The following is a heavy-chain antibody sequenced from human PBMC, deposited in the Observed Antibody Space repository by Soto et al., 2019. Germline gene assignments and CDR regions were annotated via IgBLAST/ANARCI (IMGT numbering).Heavy chain of an antibody. Sequence: QVQLVQSGAEVKKPGASVKVSCKVSGYTLTELSMHWVRQAPGKGLEWMGGFDPEDGETIYAQKFQGRVTMTEDTYKDTAYMELSSLRSEDTAVYYCATDHPDPNIVGATRIYYYGMDVWGQGTTVTVSS. V-gene: IGHV1-24*01. CDR1: GYTLTELS. D-gene: IGHD1-26*01. CDR2: FDPEDGET. CDR3: ATDHPDPNIVGATRIYYYGMDV. J-gene: IGHJ6*02.